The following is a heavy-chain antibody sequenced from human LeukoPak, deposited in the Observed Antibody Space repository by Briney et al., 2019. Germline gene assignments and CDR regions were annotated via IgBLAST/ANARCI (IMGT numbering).Heavy chain of an antibody. J-gene: IGHJ4*02. CDR2: ISWNSGSI. Sequence: GRSLRLSCAASGFTFDDYAMHWVRQAPGKGLEWVSGISWNSGSIGYADSVKGRFTISRDNAKNSLYLQMNSLRAEDTAVYYCARYHYDILTGYSRGFDYWGQGTLVAVSS. CDR1: GFTFDDYA. D-gene: IGHD3-9*01. V-gene: IGHV3-9*01. CDR3: ARYHYDILTGYSRGFDY.